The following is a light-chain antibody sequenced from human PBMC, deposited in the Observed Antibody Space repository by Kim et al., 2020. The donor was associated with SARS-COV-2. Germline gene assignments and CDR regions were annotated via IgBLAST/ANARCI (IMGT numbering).Light chain of an antibody. CDR2: EVT. V-gene: IGLV2-14*01. J-gene: IGLJ3*02. CDR3: SSYTSSSGLMV. CDR1: SSDIDDYNY. Sequence: SITIYCTGNSSDIDDYNYVSWYQQHPGKAPKLMIYEVTKRPSGVSYRFSGSKSGNTASLTISGLQAEDEADYYCSSYTSSSGLMVFGGGTQLTVL.